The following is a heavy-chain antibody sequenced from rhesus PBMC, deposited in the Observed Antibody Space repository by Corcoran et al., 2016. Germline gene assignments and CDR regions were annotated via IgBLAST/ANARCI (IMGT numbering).Heavy chain of an antibody. V-gene: IGHV3-54*02. CDR1: GFTFSSYG. Sequence: EVQLVESGGGLVQPGGSLRLSCAASGFTFSSYGMHWVRQAPGKGLEWVAVISYEGSKKYYAESVKDLFTISRDKSKNMLYLQMNNLKLEDTAVYYCARNYGQDYYGLDSWGQGVVVTVSS. D-gene: IGHD1-26*01. CDR3: ARNYGQDYYGLDS. CDR2: ISYEGSKK. J-gene: IGHJ6*01.